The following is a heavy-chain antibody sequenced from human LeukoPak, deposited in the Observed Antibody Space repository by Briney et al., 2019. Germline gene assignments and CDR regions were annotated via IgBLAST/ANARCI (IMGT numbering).Heavy chain of an antibody. CDR3: AKDLRVARL. V-gene: IGHV3-23*01. Sequence: PGGSLRLSCAASGFTFSTYAMSWVRQAPGKGLEWVSTSGRGDYTYYADSVKGRFTISRDNSKNTLFLQMNSLRAEDTAIYYCAKDLRVARLWGQGTLVTVSS. D-gene: IGHD2-15*01. J-gene: IGHJ4*02. CDR1: GFTFSTYA. CDR2: SGRGDYT.